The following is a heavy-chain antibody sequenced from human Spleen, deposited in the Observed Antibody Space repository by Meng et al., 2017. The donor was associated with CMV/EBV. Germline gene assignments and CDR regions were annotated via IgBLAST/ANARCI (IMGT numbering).Heavy chain of an antibody. CDR2: TNPKSGGT. V-gene: IGHV1-2*02. J-gene: IGHJ1*01. Sequence: FNNYYMHGVRQAPGQGLEWMGWTNPKSGGTKYAQRFQGRVTMTMDTSINTAYMELTRLTSDDTSIYYCAKTDCSSSSCFSSAPEYFLHWGQGTLVTVSS. D-gene: IGHD2-2*01. CDR1: FNNYY. CDR3: AKTDCSSSSCFSSAPEYFLH.